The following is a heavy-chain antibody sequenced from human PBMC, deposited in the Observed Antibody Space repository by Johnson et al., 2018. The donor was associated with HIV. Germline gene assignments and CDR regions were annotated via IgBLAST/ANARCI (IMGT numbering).Heavy chain of an antibody. Sequence: VQLVESGGGVVRPGGSLRLSCAASGFTFDDYGMSWVRQVQGKGLEWVAGIDWDGGRQRYADSVKGRFTISRDNARNSLYMQMNSLRADDMAVYYCARGSGQWLAAGLIQGTAFDIWGQGTMVTVSS. CDR3: ARGSGQWLAAGLIQGTAFDI. D-gene: IGHD6-19*01. CDR1: GFTFDDYG. V-gene: IGHV3-20*04. J-gene: IGHJ3*02. CDR2: IDWDGGRQ.